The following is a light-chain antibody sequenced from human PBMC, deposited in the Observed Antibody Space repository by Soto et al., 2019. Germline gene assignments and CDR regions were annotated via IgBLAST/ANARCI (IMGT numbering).Light chain of an antibody. CDR1: QSLLHSDGKTY. Sequence: DIVMTQTPLSLSVTPGQPASISCKSSQSLLHSDGKTYLYWYLQKPGQPPQLLIYEVSNRFSGVPDRFSGSGSGADFTLTISNLQPDDFASYYCQETHSKPPTFGGGTKVDIK. CDR2: EVS. J-gene: IGKJ4*01. CDR3: QETHSKPPT. V-gene: IGKV2D-29*01.